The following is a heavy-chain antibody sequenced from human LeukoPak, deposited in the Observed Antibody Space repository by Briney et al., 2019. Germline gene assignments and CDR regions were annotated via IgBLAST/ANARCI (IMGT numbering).Heavy chain of an antibody. CDR2: IKQDGSEK. V-gene: IGHV3-7*01. CDR1: GFTFRSYW. Sequence: PGGSVRLSCADSGFTFRSYWLRWVGQAPAKGLEWVANIKQDGSEKYYVDPVKRRYTTSRDNAKNSLYLQMNSLRGEDTAVYYCAIQPRSSVDYWGQGTLVTVSS. CDR3: AIQPRSSVDY. D-gene: IGHD6-6*01. J-gene: IGHJ4*02.